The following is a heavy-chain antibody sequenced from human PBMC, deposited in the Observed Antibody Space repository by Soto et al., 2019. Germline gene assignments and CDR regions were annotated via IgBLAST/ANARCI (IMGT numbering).Heavy chain of an antibody. Sequence: QVQLVQSGAEVKKPGSSVKVSCKASGGTFSSYTISWVRQAPGQGLEWMGRIIPILGIANYAQKFQGRVTITADKSTSTAYMELSSLRSEDTAVYYCARDPGDLVTTVVTQAFDYWGQGTPVTVSS. J-gene: IGHJ4*02. D-gene: IGHD4-17*01. CDR3: ARDPGDLVTTVVTQAFDY. CDR2: IIPILGIA. CDR1: GGTFSSYT. V-gene: IGHV1-69*08.